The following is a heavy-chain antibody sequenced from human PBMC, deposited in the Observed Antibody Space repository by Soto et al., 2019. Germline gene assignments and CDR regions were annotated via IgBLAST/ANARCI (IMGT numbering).Heavy chain of an antibody. CDR2: ISSSSSTI. J-gene: IGHJ6*02. CDR3: ARDSGIAAAALYYYIMDV. CDR1: GFIFSDFS. D-gene: IGHD6-13*01. V-gene: IGHV3-48*02. Sequence: EVQLVESGGGLVQPGGSLRLSCAASGFIFSDFSMNWVRQAPGKGLEWVSYISSSSSTIHYADSVKGRFTISRDNAKNSLYLQMNSLRDEDTAVYYCARDSGIAAAALYYYIMDVWGQGTTVTVSS.